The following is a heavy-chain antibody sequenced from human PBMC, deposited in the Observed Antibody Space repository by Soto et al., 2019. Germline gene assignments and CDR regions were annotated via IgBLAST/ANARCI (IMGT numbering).Heavy chain of an antibody. V-gene: IGHV4-38-2*02. CDR1: GYSISSGYY. Sequence: SETLSLTCAVSGYSISSGYYWGWIRQPPGKGLEWIGSIYHSGSTYYNPSLKSRVTISVDTSKNQFSLKLSSVTAADTAVYYCARDSSSWSYYYYYYGMDVWGQGTTVT. CDR2: IYHSGST. CDR3: ARDSSSWSYYYYYYGMDV. J-gene: IGHJ6*02. D-gene: IGHD6-13*01.